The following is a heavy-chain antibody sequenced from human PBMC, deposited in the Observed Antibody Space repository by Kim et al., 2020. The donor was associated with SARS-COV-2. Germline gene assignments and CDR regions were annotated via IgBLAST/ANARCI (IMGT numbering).Heavy chain of an antibody. CDR3: ARDHRYCSSTRRYGEAIDY. D-gene: IGHD2-2*01. CDR1: GYTFTSFA. CDR2: INAGTANT. Sequence: ASVKVSCKASGYTFTSFAIHWVRQAPGQGLEWMGWINAGTANTKYSQKFQGRVTITRDTSASTAYMELSSLRSEDTAVYYCARDHRYCSSTRRYGEAIDY. J-gene: IGHJ4*01. V-gene: IGHV1-3*01.